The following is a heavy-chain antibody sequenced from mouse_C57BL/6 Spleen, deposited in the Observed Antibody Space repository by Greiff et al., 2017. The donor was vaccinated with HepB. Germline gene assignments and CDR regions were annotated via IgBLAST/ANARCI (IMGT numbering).Heavy chain of an antibody. CDR2: INPYDGDT. CDR1: GYTFTNYY. CDR3: ARGRSNHWYFDV. D-gene: IGHD2-5*01. V-gene: IGHV1-26*01. Sequence: VQLQQSGPELVKPGASVKISCKASGYTFTNYYMNWVKQSHAKSLEWIGGINPYDGDTSYNQKFKGKATLTVDKSTSTAYVQLRSLTSEDSAVYYCARGRSNHWYFDVWGTGTTVTVSS. J-gene: IGHJ1*03.